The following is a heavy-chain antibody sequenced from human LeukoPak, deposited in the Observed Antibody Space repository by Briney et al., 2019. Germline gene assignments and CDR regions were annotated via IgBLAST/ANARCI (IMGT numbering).Heavy chain of an antibody. CDR1: GFTFSNYG. D-gene: IGHD6-13*01. V-gene: IGHV3-33*01. J-gene: IGHJ4*02. CDR2: IWYDGSDK. CDR3: ARDHNSSPRD. Sequence: GGSLRLSCAASGFTFSNYGMHWVRQAPGKGLEWVAVIWYDGSDKYYADSVKGRLTISRDNSKNTLYLQMNSLRAEDTAVYYCARDHNSSPRDWSQGTLVTVSS.